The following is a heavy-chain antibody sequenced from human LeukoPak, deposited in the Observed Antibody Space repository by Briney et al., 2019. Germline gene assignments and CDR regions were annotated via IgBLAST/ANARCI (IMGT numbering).Heavy chain of an antibody. D-gene: IGHD1-26*01. CDR1: GGSTSSYY. Sequence: SETLSLTCTVSGGSTSSYYWSWIRQPPGKGLEWIGYIYYSGSTNYNPSLKSRVTISVDTPKNQFSLKLSSVTAADTAVYYCAREWKWELLGGWFDPWGQGTLVTVSS. CDR3: AREWKWELLGGWFDP. J-gene: IGHJ5*02. V-gene: IGHV4-59*01. CDR2: IYYSGST.